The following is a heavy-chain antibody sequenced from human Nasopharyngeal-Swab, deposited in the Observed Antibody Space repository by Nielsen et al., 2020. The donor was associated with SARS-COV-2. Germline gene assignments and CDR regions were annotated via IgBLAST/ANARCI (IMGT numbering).Heavy chain of an antibody. V-gene: IGHV3-23*01. Sequence: GESLKTSCAASGFTFSNFAMSWVRQAPGKGLEWVSVISGSDHTTYYADSVKGRFTISRDNSKNTVNLQMNSLRVEDTAIYYCAKDRDSGDDSDDYYHYYGMDVWGQGTTVTVFS. CDR1: GFTFSNFA. D-gene: IGHD5-12*01. CDR3: AKDRDSGDDSDDYYHYYGMDV. CDR2: ISGSDHTT. J-gene: IGHJ6*02.